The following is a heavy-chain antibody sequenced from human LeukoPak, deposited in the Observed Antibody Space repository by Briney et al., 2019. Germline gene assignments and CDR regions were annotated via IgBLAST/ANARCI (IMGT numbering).Heavy chain of an antibody. D-gene: IGHD3-10*01. J-gene: IGHJ4*02. CDR2: INPNSGGT. Sequence: ASVKVSCKASGYTFTGYYMHWVRQAPGQGLEWMGWINPNSGGTNYAQKFQGRVTMTRDTSISTAYMELSRLRSDDTAVYYCASLGGGYGSGSYYNPHGWGQGTLVTVSS. CDR1: GYTFTGYY. V-gene: IGHV1-2*02. CDR3: ASLGGGYGSGSYYNPHG.